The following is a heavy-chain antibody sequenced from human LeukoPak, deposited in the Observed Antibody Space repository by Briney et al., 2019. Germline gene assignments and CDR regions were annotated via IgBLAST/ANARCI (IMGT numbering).Heavy chain of an antibody. CDR2: IVVGSGNT. Sequence: SVKVSCKASGFTFTSSAVQWVRQARGQRLEWIGWIVVGSGNTNYAQKFQERVTITRDMSTSTAYMELSSLRSEDTAVYYCAADSYDILTGYYSDYWGQGTLVTVSS. CDR3: AADSYDILTGYYSDY. CDR1: GFTFTSSA. J-gene: IGHJ4*02. V-gene: IGHV1-58*01. D-gene: IGHD3-9*01.